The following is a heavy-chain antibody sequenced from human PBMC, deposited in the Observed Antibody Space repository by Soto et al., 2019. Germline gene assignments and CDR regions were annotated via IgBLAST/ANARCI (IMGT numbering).Heavy chain of an antibody. Sequence: GESLKISCKGSGYSFTSYWIGWVRQMPGKGLEWMGIIYPGDSDTRYSPSFQGQVTISADKSISTAYLQWSSLKASDTAMYYCARQGNAYSNYVAAFDIWGQGTMVTVSS. V-gene: IGHV5-51*01. J-gene: IGHJ3*02. CDR2: IYPGDSDT. CDR3: ARQGNAYSNYVAAFDI. D-gene: IGHD4-4*01. CDR1: GYSFTSYW.